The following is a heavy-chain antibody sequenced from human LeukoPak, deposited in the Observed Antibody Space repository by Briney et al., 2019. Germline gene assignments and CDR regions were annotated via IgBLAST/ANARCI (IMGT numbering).Heavy chain of an antibody. CDR2: INPNSGGT. D-gene: IGHD3-22*01. V-gene: IGHV1-2*02. CDR1: GYTFTGYY. J-gene: IGHJ1*01. CDR3: AREHFYDSSGYYKNKEYFQH. Sequence: SVKVSCKASGYTFTGYYMHWVRHAPGQGLDWMGWINPNSGGTNYAQKFQGRVTMTRDTSISTAYMELSWLRSDDTAVYYCAREHFYDSSGYYKNKEYFQHWGQGTLVTVSS.